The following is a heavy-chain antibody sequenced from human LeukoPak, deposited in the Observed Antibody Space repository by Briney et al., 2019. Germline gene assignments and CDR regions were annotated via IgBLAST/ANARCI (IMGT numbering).Heavy chain of an antibody. J-gene: IGHJ6*02. Sequence: GGSLRLSCAASGFMVSSNYMSWVRQAPGKGLEWVSVIYRGGSTYYADSVKGRFTISRDNSKNTLYLQMNSLRAEDTAVFYCARDLLHEILTGYSLGGMDVWGQGTTVTVSS. CDR1: GFMVSSNY. V-gene: IGHV3-53*05. D-gene: IGHD3-9*01. CDR2: IYRGGST. CDR3: ARDLLHEILTGYSLGGMDV.